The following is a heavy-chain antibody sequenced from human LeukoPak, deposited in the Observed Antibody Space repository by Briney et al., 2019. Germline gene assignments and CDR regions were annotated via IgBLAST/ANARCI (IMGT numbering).Heavy chain of an antibody. CDR3: ARVGTPQWLVSEWAD. CDR1: GYTFTSYG. D-gene: IGHD6-19*01. V-gene: IGHV1-18*01. J-gene: IGHJ4*02. CDR2: ISAYNGNT. Sequence: ASVKVSCKASGYTFTSYGISWVRQAPGQGLEWMGWISAYNGNTNYAQKLQGRVTMTTDTSTSTAYMELRSLRSDDTAVYYCARVGTPQWLVSEWADWGQGTLVTVSS.